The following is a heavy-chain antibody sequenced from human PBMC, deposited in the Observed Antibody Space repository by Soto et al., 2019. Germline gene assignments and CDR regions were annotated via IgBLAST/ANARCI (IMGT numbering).Heavy chain of an antibody. CDR1: GFTFINGW. V-gene: IGHV3-15*01. CDR3: ATSGGDFGVVAVDYYYDYMDV. J-gene: IGHJ6*03. CDR2: IKSKTDGGTT. Sequence: EVQLGESGGGLVNPGGSRRLSCAASGFTFINGWMSWVRQAPGKGLEWVGRIKSKTDGGTTDYASPVKGRFTISRDDSTTTLYLNMNSMKTEDTAVYDCATSGGDFGVVAVDYYYDYMDVWGKGTTVTVSS. D-gene: IGHD3-3*01.